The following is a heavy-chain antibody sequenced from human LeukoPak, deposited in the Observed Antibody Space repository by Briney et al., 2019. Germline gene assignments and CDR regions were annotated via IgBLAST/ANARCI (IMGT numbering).Heavy chain of an antibody. CDR3: AKGPWDRGCSYGDNWFDP. V-gene: IGHV3-23*01. Sequence: GGSLRLSCAASGFTFSSYAMSWVRQAPGKGLEWVSAISGSGGSTYYADSAKGRFTISRDNSKNTLYLQMNSLRAEDTAVYYCAKGPWDRGCSYGDNWFDPWGQGTLVTVSS. D-gene: IGHD5-18*01. CDR2: ISGSGGST. J-gene: IGHJ5*02. CDR1: GFTFSSYA.